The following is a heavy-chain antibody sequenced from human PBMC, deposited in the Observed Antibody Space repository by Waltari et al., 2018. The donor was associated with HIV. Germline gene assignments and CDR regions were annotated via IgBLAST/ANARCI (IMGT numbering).Heavy chain of an antibody. CDR3: VRDDPGYAPIDY. V-gene: IGHV3-21*04. J-gene: IGHJ4*02. D-gene: IGHD2-2*01. Sequence: VELRETGGGLVEPGASLTLPCVSSGFIFGPYSFNWVRLRPREGLEWVASLRRGSREGSYVDPVKGRFTISRDDSINTLFLHLDKLKIEDTARYFCVRDDPGYAPIDYWGPGTLVTVSP. CDR1: GFIFGPYS. CDR2: LRRGSREG.